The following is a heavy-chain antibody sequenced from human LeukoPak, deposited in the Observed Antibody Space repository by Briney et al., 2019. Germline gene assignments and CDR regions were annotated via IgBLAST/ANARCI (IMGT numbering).Heavy chain of an antibody. CDR3: AKNYRHSSSSLYFDY. J-gene: IGHJ4*02. CDR1: GFTFSSYG. V-gene: IGHV3-30*02. D-gene: IGHD6-6*01. Sequence: GRSLRLSCAASGFTFSSYGMHWVRQAPGKGLGWVAFIRYDGSNKYYADSVKGRFTISRDNSKNTLYLQMNSLRAEDTAVYYCAKNYRHSSSSLYFDYWGQGTLVTVSS. CDR2: IRYDGSNK.